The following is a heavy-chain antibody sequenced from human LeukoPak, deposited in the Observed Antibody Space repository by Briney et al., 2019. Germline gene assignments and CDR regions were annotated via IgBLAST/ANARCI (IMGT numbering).Heavy chain of an antibody. J-gene: IGHJ4*02. CDR1: GGSISSGDYY. V-gene: IGHV4-30-4*01. CDR3: AGVVTAIPRFDY. D-gene: IGHD2-21*02. Sequence: SETLSLTCTVSGGSISSGDYYWSWIRQPPGKGLEWIGYIYYSGSTYYNPSLKSRVTISVDTSKNQFSLKLSSVTAADTAVYYCAGVVTAIPRFDYWGQGTLVTVSS. CDR2: IYYSGST.